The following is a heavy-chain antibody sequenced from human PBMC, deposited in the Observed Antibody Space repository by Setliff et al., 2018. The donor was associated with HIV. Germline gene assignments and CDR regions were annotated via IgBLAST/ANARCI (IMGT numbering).Heavy chain of an antibody. V-gene: IGHV4-39*01. CDR1: GGSLRGSSYY. CDR3: ARHHLRTTDEYFQH. CDR2: MYYSGRT. J-gene: IGHJ1*01. D-gene: IGHD4-17*01. Sequence: LSLTCTVSGGSLRGSSYYWGWIRQPPGKGLEWLGSMYYSGRTYYNPSLKSRVTISVDTSKNQFALKLNSVTAADTAVYYCARHHLRTTDEYFQHWGQGTLVTVSS.